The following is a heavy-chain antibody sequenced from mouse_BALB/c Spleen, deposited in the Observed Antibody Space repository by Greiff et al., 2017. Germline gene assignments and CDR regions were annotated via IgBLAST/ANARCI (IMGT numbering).Heavy chain of an antibody. J-gene: IGHJ2*01. Sequence: LQQPGSELVRPGASVKLSCKASGYTFTSYWMHWVKQRPGQGLEWIGNIYPGSGSTNYDEKFKSKATLTVDTSSSTAYMQLSSLTSEDSAVYYCARENYYFDYWGQGTTLTVSS. V-gene: IGHV1S22*01. CDR2: IYPGSGST. CDR3: ARENYYFDY. CDR1: GYTFTSYW.